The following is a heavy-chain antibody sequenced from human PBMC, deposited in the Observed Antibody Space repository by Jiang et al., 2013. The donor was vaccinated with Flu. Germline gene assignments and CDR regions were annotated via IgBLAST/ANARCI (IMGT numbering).Heavy chain of an antibody. CDR2: ISYLGST. V-gene: IGHV4-59*01. CDR3: AKRNYYNNYGMDV. D-gene: IGHD3-10*01. Sequence: GSGLVKPSETLSLTCTVSGDSITGYYWSWIRQPPGKGLEWIGYISYLGSTYYNPSLKSRVTISVDASKNQFSLKLSSVTAADTAVYYCAKRNYYNNYGMDVWGQGDHGHRLL. J-gene: IGHJ6*02. CDR1: GDSITGYY.